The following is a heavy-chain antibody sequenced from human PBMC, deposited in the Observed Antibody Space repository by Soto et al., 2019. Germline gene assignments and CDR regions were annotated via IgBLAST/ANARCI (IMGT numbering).Heavy chain of an antibody. D-gene: IGHD6-19*01. CDR2: ISWNSGTI. V-gene: IGHV3-9*01. J-gene: IGHJ4*02. CDR3: ARDNDVAVAGPFDY. Sequence: EVQLVESGGGLVQPGRSLRLSCTTSGFTFDDYALHWVRQAPGRGLEWVSGISWNSGTIGYADSVRGRFTISRDNAKNSPYLQMNSLRVEDTALYYCARDNDVAVAGPFDYWGQGTLVTVSS. CDR1: GFTFDDYA.